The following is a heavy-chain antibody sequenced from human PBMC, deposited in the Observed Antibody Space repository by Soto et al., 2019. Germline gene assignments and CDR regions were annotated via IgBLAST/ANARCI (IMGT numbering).Heavy chain of an antibody. Sequence: PGGSLRLSCAASGFTFSRYGMHWVRQAPGKGLEWVAIISYDGNTVYYSDSVRGRFTISRDNSNNTLYLQLNSLTAEDTAVYSCAKGAREGYSTLYYFDFWGLGTLVTVSS. D-gene: IGHD4-4*01. CDR2: ISYDGNTV. CDR1: GFTFSRYG. V-gene: IGHV3-30*18. CDR3: AKGAREGYSTLYYFDF. J-gene: IGHJ4*02.